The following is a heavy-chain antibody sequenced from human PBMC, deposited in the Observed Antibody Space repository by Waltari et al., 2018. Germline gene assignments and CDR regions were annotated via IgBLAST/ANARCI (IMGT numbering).Heavy chain of an antibody. CDR1: GFTFSSYS. J-gene: IGHJ4*02. D-gene: IGHD6-13*01. V-gene: IGHV3-48*01. CDR3: ARDQVLNIAAAGIYGY. Sequence: EVQLVESGGGLVQPGGSLRLSCAASGFTFSSYSMNWVRQAPGKGLEWVSYISSSSSTIYYADSVKGRFTSSRDNAKNSLYLQMNSLRAEDTAVYYCARDQVLNIAAAGIYGYWGQGTLVTVSS. CDR2: ISSSSSTI.